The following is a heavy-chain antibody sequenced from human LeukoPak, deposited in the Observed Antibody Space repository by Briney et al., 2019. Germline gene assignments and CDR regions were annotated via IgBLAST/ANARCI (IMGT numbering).Heavy chain of an antibody. V-gene: IGHV4-34*01. Sequence: SETLSLTCAVYGGSFSGYYWSWIRQPPGKGLEWIGEINHSGSTNYNLSLKSRVTISVDTSKNQFSLKLSSVTAADTAVYYCARGSRIFGVVRFDPWGQGTLVTVSS. CDR1: GGSFSGYY. CDR3: ARGSRIFGVVRFDP. D-gene: IGHD3-3*01. CDR2: INHSGST. J-gene: IGHJ5*02.